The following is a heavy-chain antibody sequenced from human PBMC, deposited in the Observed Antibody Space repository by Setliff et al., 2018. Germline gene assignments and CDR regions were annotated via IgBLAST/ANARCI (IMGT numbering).Heavy chain of an antibody. CDR2: ISTDDGDT. CDR1: GYTFTTHG. D-gene: IGHD1-7*01. CDR3: ARDRSRGPNYFDP. Sequence: ASVKVSCKASGYTFTTHGISWVRQAPGQGLEWMGWISTDDGDTNFAQKFQGRVTLTTDTSTGTAYMELRSLTSDDTAVYYCARDRSRGPNYFDPWGQGTQVTVS. V-gene: IGHV1-18*01. J-gene: IGHJ5*02.